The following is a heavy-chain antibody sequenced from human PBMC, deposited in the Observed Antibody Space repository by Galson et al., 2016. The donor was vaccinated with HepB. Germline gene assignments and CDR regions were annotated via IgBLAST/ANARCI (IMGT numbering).Heavy chain of an antibody. Sequence: SVKVSCKAFGDTLNSYSISWVRQAPGLGLEWMGGIMAAYNMGNNAQKFQGRLTITADTSTSPAFMELSGLRPEDTAVYYCVARTEYPFGYDLDFLDFWGQGTLVGVS. D-gene: IGHD1-1*01. J-gene: IGHJ4*02. CDR2: IMAAYNMG. V-gene: IGHV1-69*10. CDR3: VARTEYPFGYDLDFLDF. CDR1: GDTLNSYS.